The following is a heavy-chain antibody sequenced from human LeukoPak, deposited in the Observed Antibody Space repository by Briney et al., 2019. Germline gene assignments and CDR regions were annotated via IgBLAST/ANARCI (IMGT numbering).Heavy chain of an antibody. CDR3: ARHTSGTMFSY. CDR2: IENRGYT. CDR1: GVSMSSRNSY. Sequence: SETLSLTCTVPGVSMSSRNSYWGWIRQPPGMGLEWVGTIENRGYTAYNPSLQGRVTISVDASRRQCPLTLSSVTATDTAVYNCARHTSGTMFSYWGQGILATVSS. D-gene: IGHD1-1*01. V-gene: IGHV4-39*01. J-gene: IGHJ1*01.